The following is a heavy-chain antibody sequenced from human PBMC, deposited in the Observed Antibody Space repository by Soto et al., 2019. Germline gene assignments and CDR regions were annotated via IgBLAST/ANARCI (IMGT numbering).Heavy chain of an antibody. D-gene: IGHD3-10*01. Sequence: QVQMVQSGAEVKKPGASVKVSCKASGYTFTTYGLSWVRQAPGQGLEWMGWISPYYGYTKYAQKVQDRVTMTTDTATSTAYMELRSLRSDDTAVYYCVREEEVIRGVASLAYWGQGTLVTVSS. J-gene: IGHJ4*02. V-gene: IGHV1-18*01. CDR2: ISPYYGYT. CDR1: GYTFTTYG. CDR3: VREEEVIRGVASLAY.